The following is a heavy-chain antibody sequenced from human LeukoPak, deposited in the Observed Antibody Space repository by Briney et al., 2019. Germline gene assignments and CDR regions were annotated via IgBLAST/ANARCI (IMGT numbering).Heavy chain of an antibody. CDR3: AHSEYSRDCYCSDH. CDR1: GFSLSTNGVG. V-gene: IGHV2-5*02. Sequence: SGPTLVNPTQTLTLTCTFTGFSLSTNGVGVGWIRQPPAKALEWLGIIYWDDDKRYSPSLKSRPTTPKDTSKNQVVLTMSNMDPVDTGTYYCAHSEYSRDCYCSDHWGQGTLVTVSS. D-gene: IGHD6-6*01. J-gene: IGHJ4*02. CDR2: IYWDDDK.